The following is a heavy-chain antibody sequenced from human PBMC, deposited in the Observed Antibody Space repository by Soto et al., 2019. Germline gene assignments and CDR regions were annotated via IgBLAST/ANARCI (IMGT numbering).Heavy chain of an antibody. J-gene: IGHJ4*02. CDR2: ISYDGSNK. D-gene: IGHD2-2*01. CDR3: AKEVDIVVVPAAVDY. CDR1: GFTFSSYG. Sequence: GGSLRLSCAASGFTFSSYGMHWVRQAPGKGLEWVAVISYDGSNKYYADSVKGRFTISRDNSKNTLYLQMNSLRAEDTAVYYCAKEVDIVVVPAAVDYWGQGTLVTVSS. V-gene: IGHV3-30*18.